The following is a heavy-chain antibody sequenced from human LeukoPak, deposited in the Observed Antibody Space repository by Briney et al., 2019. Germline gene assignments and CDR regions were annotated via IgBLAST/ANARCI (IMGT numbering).Heavy chain of an antibody. J-gene: IGHJ4*02. CDR2: IYYSGST. Sequence: SETLSLTCTVSGGSISSSSYYWGWIRQPPGKGLEWIGSIYYSGSTYYNPSLKSRVTISVDTSKNQSSLKLSSVTAADTAVHYCARRVEQWLDYFDYWGQGTLVTVSS. CDR3: ARRVEQWLDYFDY. D-gene: IGHD6-19*01. CDR1: GGSISSSSYY. V-gene: IGHV4-39*01.